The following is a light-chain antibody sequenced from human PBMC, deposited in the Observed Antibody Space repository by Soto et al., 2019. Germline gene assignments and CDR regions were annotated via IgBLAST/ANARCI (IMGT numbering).Light chain of an antibody. V-gene: IGKV1-12*01. CDR3: QQANSFPLT. CDR1: QGISSW. CDR2: TVS. Sequence: DIQMTQSPSSVSASVGDRVTITGRASQGISSWLAWYQQKPGKAPKLLIYTVSSLQSGVPTSFSGSGSGTDFTLAHSSLQPEDFATSYCQQANSFPLTLGGGIKVEIK. J-gene: IGKJ4*01.